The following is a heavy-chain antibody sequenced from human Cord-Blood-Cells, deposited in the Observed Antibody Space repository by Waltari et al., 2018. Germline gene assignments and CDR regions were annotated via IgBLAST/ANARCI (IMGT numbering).Heavy chain of an antibody. V-gene: IGHV4-39*01. D-gene: IGHD3-3*01. J-gene: IGHJ4*02. Sequence: QLQLQESGPGLVKPSETLSLTCTVSGGSISSSSYYWGWVRQPPGKGLEWIVSIYYSGSTYYNPSLKRRVTISVDTSKNQFSLKLSSVTDADTAVYYCARLHTNDFWSGYYFDYWGQGTLVTVSS. CDR2: IYYSGST. CDR1: GGSISSSSYY. CDR3: ARLHTNDFWSGYYFDY.